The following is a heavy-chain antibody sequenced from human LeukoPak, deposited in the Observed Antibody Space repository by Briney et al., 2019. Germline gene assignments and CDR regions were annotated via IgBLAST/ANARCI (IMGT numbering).Heavy chain of an antibody. CDR1: GYSFTSSW. CDR3: ARQPGAGWFDP. CDR2: INPGDSDT. V-gene: IGHV5-51*01. J-gene: IGHJ5*02. Sequence: GESLKISCRGSGYSFTSSWIGWARQMPGKGLEWMAIINPGDSDTRYSPSFQGQVTISADKSISTVYLQWGSLKASDTAMYYCARQPGAGWFDPWGQGTLVTVSS. D-gene: IGHD3-10*01.